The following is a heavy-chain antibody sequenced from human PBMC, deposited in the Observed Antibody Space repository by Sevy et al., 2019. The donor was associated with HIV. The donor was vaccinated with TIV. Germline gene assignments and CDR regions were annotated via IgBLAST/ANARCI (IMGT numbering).Heavy chain of an antibody. J-gene: IGHJ4*02. CDR3: ARHKGTMFGEVNLDY. CDR2: MYYTGST. CDR1: DDSTISSSTYY. D-gene: IGHD3-3*01. V-gene: IGHV4-39*01. Sequence: SETLSLTCAVSDDSTISSSTYYWGWIRQPPGKGLEWIGSMYYTGSTYYNPSLKSRVTVSVNTSTKKVSLMQTSGTAADTAGYYCARHKGTMFGEVNLDYWGQGTLVTVSS.